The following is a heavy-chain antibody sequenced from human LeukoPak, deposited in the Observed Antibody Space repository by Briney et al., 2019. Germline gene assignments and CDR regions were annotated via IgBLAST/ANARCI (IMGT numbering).Heavy chain of an antibody. CDR2: INPSGGST. D-gene: IGHD3-16*01. Sequence: ASVKVSCKASGYTFTYYFMHWVRQAPGQGLEWMGMINPSGGSTNYAQKFLGRVTETMDTSTNTFYMELSSLRAEDTAVYYCARDLPRVAIFGGVKNYMDVWGKGTTVTVSS. J-gene: IGHJ6*03. CDR1: GYTFTYYF. V-gene: IGHV1-46*01. CDR3: ARDLPRVAIFGGVKNYMDV.